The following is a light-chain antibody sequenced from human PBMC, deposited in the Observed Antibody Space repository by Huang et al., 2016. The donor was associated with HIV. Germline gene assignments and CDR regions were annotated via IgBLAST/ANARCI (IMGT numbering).Light chain of an antibody. CDR1: QGVGSN. J-gene: IGKJ2*01. CDR2: GAS. Sequence: EIMMTQSPATLYVSPGERATLSCRASQGVGSNLAWYQQKLGQAPRHLIYGASARSTGLPARFSGSGSGTEFTLTISSLQSGDFAVYYCQQYNTRPYTFGQGT. V-gene: IGKV3-15*01. CDR3: QQYNTRPYT.